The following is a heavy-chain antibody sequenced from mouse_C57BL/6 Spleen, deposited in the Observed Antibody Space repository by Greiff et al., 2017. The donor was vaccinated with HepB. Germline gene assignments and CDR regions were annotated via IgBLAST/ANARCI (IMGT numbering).Heavy chain of an antibody. CDR3: ARSSNYYGSSYWYFDV. CDR2: ISSGSSTI. J-gene: IGHJ1*03. V-gene: IGHV5-17*01. CDR1: GFTFSDYG. D-gene: IGHD1-1*01. Sequence: EVQLVESGGGLVKPGGSLKLSCAASGFTFSDYGMHWVRQAPEKGLEWVAYISSGSSTIYYADTVKGRFPISRDNAKNTLFLQMTSLRSEDTAMYDCARSSNYYGSSYWYFDVWGTGTTVTVSS.